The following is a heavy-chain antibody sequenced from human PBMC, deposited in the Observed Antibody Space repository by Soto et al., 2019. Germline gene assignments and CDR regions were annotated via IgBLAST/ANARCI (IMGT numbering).Heavy chain of an antibody. Sequence: GESLKISCKGSGYSFTSYWISWVRQMPGKGLEWMGRIDPSDSYTNYSPSFQGHVTISADKSISTAYLQWSSLKASDTAMYYCASLRSSTRIVVPAAVGYYYGMAVWGQGTTVTVSS. CDR1: GYSFTSYW. D-gene: IGHD2-2*01. V-gene: IGHV5-10-1*01. J-gene: IGHJ6*02. CDR3: ASLRSSTRIVVPAAVGYYYGMAV. CDR2: IDPSDSYT.